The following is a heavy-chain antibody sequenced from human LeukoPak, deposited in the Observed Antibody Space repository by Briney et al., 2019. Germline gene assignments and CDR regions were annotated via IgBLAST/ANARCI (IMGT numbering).Heavy chain of an antibody. Sequence: GGSLRLSCAGSGFTFSNYPMRWVRQAPGKGLEWVSAISGSGGSTYYADSGKGRLTISRDNANNTVYLQLNSLRAEDTAVYYCAKGGEMIHYYYMDVWGKGTTVTVSS. CDR1: GFTFSNYP. V-gene: IGHV3-23*01. CDR3: AKGGEMIHYYYMDV. CDR2: ISGSGGST. D-gene: IGHD3-22*01. J-gene: IGHJ6*03.